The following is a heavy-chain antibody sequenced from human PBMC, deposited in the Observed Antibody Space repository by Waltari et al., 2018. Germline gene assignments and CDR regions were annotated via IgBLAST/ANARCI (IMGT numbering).Heavy chain of an antibody. J-gene: IGHJ6*03. D-gene: IGHD3-22*01. CDR3: AREPSPDSSGYFYYYMDV. V-gene: IGHV3-74*01. CDR2: INSDGSGT. Sequence: EVQLVESGGGLVQPGGSLRLSCAAPGFTFIRYWMHWVRQAPGKGLVWVSRINSDGSGTIYADSVKGRFTISRDNAKNTLYLQLNSLRVEDTAVYYCAREPSPDSSGYFYYYMDVWGKGTTVTVSS. CDR1: GFTFIRYW.